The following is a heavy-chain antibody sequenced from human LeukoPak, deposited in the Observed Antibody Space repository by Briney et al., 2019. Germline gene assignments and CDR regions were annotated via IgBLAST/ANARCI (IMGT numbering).Heavy chain of an antibody. V-gene: IGHV1-2*02. CDR3: ARALGNYYDSTVYQAY. CDR2: INPKSGVT. CDR1: GYTFTDYY. Sequence: ASMKVPCNTSGYTFTDYYIHWVRQAPGQGLEWMGWINPKSGVTNYAQKFQGRVTLTSDTSVSTAYMDLSSLASGDTAVYYCARALGNYYDSTVYQAYWGQGQLVTVSS. J-gene: IGHJ4*02. D-gene: IGHD3-22*01.